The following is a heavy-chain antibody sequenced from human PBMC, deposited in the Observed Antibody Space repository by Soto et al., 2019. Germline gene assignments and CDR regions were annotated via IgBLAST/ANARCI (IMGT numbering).Heavy chain of an antibody. D-gene: IGHD5-18*01. J-gene: IGHJ4*02. CDR2: IKSKTDGGTT. CDR3: TTPRDGTVMDPFCY. V-gene: IGHV3-15*01. Sequence: PGVSLRLSCSPSGFTFSNACMTWVALAPGKGREWVGRIKSKTDGGTTAYAAPVKGRFTTSREDSQNTPNLKMNSLKTADPALNYCTTPRDGTVMDPFCYWGQGAMVTVSS. CDR1: GFTFSNAC.